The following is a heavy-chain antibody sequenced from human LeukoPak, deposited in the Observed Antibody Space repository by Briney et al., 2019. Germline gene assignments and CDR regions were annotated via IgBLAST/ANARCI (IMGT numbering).Heavy chain of an antibody. J-gene: IGHJ4*02. CDR2: INPNDGDT. Sequence: ASVKVSCKASGYTFTDYYMHWVRQAPGQGFEWMGWINPNDGDTNYAQKFQGRVTMTRDTSISTAHMEVSRLRSDDTAAYYCARANFLYCSSSTCLFDYWGQGALVTVSS. D-gene: IGHD2-2*01. CDR3: ARANFLYCSSSTCLFDY. V-gene: IGHV1-2*02. CDR1: GYTFTDYY.